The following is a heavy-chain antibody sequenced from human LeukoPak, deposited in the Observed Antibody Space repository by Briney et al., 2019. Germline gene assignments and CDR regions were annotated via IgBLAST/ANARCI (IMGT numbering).Heavy chain of an antibody. CDR3: ATVGDGYNWDY. J-gene: IGHJ4*02. CDR2: IKQGGSEK. Sequence: GGSLRLSCAASGFTFSSYWMSWVRQAPGKGLEWVANIKQGGSEKYYVDSVKGRFTISRDNAKNSLYLQMNSLRAEDTAVYYCATVGDGYNWDYWGQGTLVTVSS. D-gene: IGHD5-24*01. CDR1: GFTFSSYW. V-gene: IGHV3-7*01.